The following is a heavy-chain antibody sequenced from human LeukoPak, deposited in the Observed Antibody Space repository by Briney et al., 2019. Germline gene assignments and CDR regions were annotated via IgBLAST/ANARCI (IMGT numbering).Heavy chain of an antibody. D-gene: IGHD3-10*01. V-gene: IGHV3-11*06. J-gene: IGHJ6*02. Sequence: GGPLRLSCAASGFTFSDYYMSSTRQAPGKVLERVSYISSSSSYTNYADSVKGRFTISRDNAKNSLYLQMNSLRDEDTAVYYCARGGRGVYGMDVWGQGTTVTVSS. CDR1: GFTFSDYY. CDR3: ARGGRGVYGMDV. CDR2: ISSSSSYT.